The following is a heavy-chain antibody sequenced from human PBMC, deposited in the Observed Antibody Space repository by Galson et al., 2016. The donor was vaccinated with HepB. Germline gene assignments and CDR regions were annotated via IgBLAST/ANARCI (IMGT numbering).Heavy chain of an antibody. CDR2: ISHSGRT. CDR3: AKEHYYDSSGYRFDV. Sequence: SETLSLTCTVSGGSLSANNSNWGWIRQPPGKGLEWIGSISHSGRTHYNPPLKSRLKSRLIISVDTSKNQFSLKLSSVTAADTAIYYCAKEHYYDSSGYRFDVWGQATMLPFS. V-gene: IGHV4-39*02. CDR1: GGSLSANNSN. D-gene: IGHD3-22*01. J-gene: IGHJ3*01.